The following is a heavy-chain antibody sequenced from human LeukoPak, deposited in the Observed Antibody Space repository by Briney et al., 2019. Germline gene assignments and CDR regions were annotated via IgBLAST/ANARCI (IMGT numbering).Heavy chain of an antibody. CDR1: GFTFGSYS. Sequence: GGSLRPSCVASGFTFGSYSMNWVRQAPGKGLEWVSYITRSSSAKFYADSVKGRFTISRDNAENLLYLQMNSLRAEDTAVYYCTRDQEGSDYWGQGTLVTVSS. CDR2: ITRSSSAK. CDR3: TRDQEGSDY. V-gene: IGHV3-48*01. J-gene: IGHJ4*02.